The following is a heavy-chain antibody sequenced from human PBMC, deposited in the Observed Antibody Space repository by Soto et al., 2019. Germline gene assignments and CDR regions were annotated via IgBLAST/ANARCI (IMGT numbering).Heavy chain of an antibody. Sequence: GGSLRLSCAASGFTFDDYAMHWVRQAPGKGLEWVSGISWNSGSIGYADSVKGRFTISRDNAKNSLYLQMNSLRAEDTALYYCAKDIHEYSSSSGLWFDPWGQGTLVTVS. D-gene: IGHD6-6*01. CDR3: AKDIHEYSSSSGLWFDP. CDR2: ISWNSGSI. V-gene: IGHV3-9*01. J-gene: IGHJ5*02. CDR1: GFTFDDYA.